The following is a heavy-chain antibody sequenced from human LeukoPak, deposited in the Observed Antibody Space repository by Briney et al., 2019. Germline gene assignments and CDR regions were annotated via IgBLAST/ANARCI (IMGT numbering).Heavy chain of an antibody. D-gene: IGHD1-1*01. CDR1: GFTFSSYA. V-gene: IGHV4-31*02. CDR3: ASHALSFGTTSHFDY. CDR2: IYYSGST. J-gene: IGHJ4*02. Sequence: LRLSCAASGFTFSSYAMSWIRQHPGKGLEWIGYIYYSGSTYYNPSLKSRVTISVDTSKNQFSLKLSSVTAADTAVYYCASHALSFGTTSHFDYWGQGTLVTVSS.